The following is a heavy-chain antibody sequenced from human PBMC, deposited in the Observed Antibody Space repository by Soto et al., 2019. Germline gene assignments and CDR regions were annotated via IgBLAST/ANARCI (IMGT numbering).Heavy chain of an antibody. J-gene: IGHJ4*02. Sequence: PVGSLRLSCSASGFTFSSYAMHWVRQAPGKGLEYVSAISSNGGSTYYADSVKGRFTISRDNSKNTLYLQMSSLRAEDTAVYYCVKASGYSSGWSGYWGQGTLVTVS. CDR2: ISSNGGST. V-gene: IGHV3-64D*06. CDR3: VKASGYSSGWSGY. D-gene: IGHD6-19*01. CDR1: GFTFSSYA.